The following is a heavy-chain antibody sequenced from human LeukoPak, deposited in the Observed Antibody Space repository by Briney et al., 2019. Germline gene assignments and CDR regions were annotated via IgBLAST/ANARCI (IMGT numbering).Heavy chain of an antibody. CDR3: AKGYCSSTSCYVDYYYGMDV. V-gene: IGHV3-30*02. D-gene: IGHD2-2*01. CDR2: IRYDGSNK. Sequence: GVSLRLSCAASGFTFSGYGMHWVRQAPGKGLEWVAFIRYDGSNKYYADSVKGRFTISRDNSKNTLYLQMNSLRAEDTAVYYCAKGYCSSTSCYVDYYYGMDVWGQGTTVTVSS. CDR1: GFTFSGYG. J-gene: IGHJ6*02.